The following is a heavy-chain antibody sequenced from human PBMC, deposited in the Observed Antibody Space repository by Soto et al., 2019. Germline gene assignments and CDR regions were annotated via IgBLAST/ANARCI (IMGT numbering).Heavy chain of an antibody. CDR3: ARVSAYCGGDCYFIFDY. J-gene: IGHJ4*02. CDR1: GYTFTSYA. V-gene: IGHV1-3*01. Sequence: ASVKVSCKASGYTFTSYAMHWVRQAPGQRLEWMGWINAGNGNTKYSQKFQGRVTITRDTSASTAYMELSSLRSEDTAVYYCARVSAYCGGDCYFIFDYWGQGTLVTVS. D-gene: IGHD2-21*02. CDR2: INAGNGNT.